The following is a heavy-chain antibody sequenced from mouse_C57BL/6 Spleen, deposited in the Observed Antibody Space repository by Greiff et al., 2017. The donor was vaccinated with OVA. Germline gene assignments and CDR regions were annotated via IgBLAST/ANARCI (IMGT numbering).Heavy chain of an antibody. J-gene: IGHJ2*01. V-gene: IGHV1-69*01. CDR2: IDPSDSYT. CDR1: GYTFTSYW. Sequence: VQLQQPGAKLVMPGASVKLSCKASGYTFTSYWMHWVKQRPGQGLEWIGEIDPSDSYTNYNQKFKGKSTLTVDKSSSTAYMQLSSLTSEDSAVYYCARGPSNWAFYFDYWGQGTTLTVSS. CDR3: ARGPSNWAFYFDY. D-gene: IGHD4-1*01.